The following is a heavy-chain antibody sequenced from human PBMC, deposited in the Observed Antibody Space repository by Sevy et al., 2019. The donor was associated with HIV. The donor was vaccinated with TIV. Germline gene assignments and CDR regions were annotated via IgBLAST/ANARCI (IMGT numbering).Heavy chain of an antibody. D-gene: IGHD5-12*01. CDR3: ITDPAYRGYDEEVINYYFYGMDV. CDR1: GFTFSSAW. Sequence: GGSLRLSCTASGFTFSSAWMSWVRQSPGKGLEWVGRIKSEFDGGAIDYGAPVKGRFTISREESKNTVYLQMNSLKTEDTAVYYCITDPAYRGYDEEVINYYFYGMDVWGQGTTVTVSS. J-gene: IGHJ6*02. CDR2: IKSEFDGGAI. V-gene: IGHV3-15*01.